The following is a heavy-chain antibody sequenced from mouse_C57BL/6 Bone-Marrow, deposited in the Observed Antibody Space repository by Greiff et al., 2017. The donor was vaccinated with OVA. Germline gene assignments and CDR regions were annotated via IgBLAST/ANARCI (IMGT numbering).Heavy chain of an antibody. D-gene: IGHD1-1*01. Sequence: EVKLMESGGGLVKPGGSLKLSCAASGFTFSDYGMHWVRQAPEKGLEWVAYISSGSSTIYYADTVKGRFTISRDNAKNTLFLQMTSLRSEDTAMYYCARQDYGAWFAYWGQGTLVTVSA. CDR1: GFTFSDYG. CDR3: ARQDYGAWFAY. J-gene: IGHJ3*01. V-gene: IGHV5-17*01. CDR2: ISSGSSTI.